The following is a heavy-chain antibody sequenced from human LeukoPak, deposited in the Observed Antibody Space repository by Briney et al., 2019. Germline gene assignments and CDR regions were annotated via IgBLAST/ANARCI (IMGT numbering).Heavy chain of an antibody. D-gene: IGHD3-10*01. CDR3: ARNRGDNTFDY. Sequence: GESLKISCKGSGYSFSSYWIGWGRQMPGKGLEWMGFIYPGESDTRYSPSFQGQVTISADESISTAYLQWRSLKASDTAMYYCARNRGDNTFDYWGQGILVTVSS. J-gene: IGHJ4*02. CDR2: IYPGESDT. V-gene: IGHV5-51*01. CDR1: GYSFSSYW.